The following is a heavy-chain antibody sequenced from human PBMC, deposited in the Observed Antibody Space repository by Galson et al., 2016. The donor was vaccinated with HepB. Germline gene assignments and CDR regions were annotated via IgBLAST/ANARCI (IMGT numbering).Heavy chain of an antibody. CDR1: GFTFSSYT. D-gene: IGHD2-2*02. CDR3: AKPAGDWYCTTTRCYNYGMDV. V-gene: IGHV3-23*01. Sequence: SLRLSCAASGFTFSSYTMSWVRQSPGGGLEWVSAVSGSGDGTYYAESVKGRLTISRDNSTNTVFLQMNSLRAEDTAVYYCAKPAGDWYCTTTRCYNYGMDVWGQGTTVTVSS. CDR2: VSGSGDGT. J-gene: IGHJ6*02.